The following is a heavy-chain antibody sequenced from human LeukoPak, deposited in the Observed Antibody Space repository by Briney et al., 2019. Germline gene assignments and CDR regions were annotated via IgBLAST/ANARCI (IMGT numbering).Heavy chain of an antibody. CDR2: INHSGST. J-gene: IGHJ4*02. D-gene: IGHD7-27*01. Sequence: PSETLSLTCTVSGGSISSYYWSWIRQPPGKGLEWIGEINHSGSTNYNPSLKSRVTISVDTSKNQFSLKLSSVTAADTAVYYCARDWGASNYFDYWGQGSLIIVSS. CDR1: GGSISSYY. V-gene: IGHV4-34*01. CDR3: ARDWGASNYFDY.